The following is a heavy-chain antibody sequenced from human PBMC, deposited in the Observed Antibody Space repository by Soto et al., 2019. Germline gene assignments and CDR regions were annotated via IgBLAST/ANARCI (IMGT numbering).Heavy chain of an antibody. J-gene: IGHJ6*03. CDR1: CGSISSYY. CDR2: IYFTGST. CDR3: AKGGRFPEARYYFLDV. Sequence: SETLSLTCTVSCGSISSYYWNWIRQPPGKGLEWIGYIYFTGSTNHKPSLKSRVTMSIDTSKNQFSLNLRSVTAADTGVYYCAKGGRFPEARYYFLDVWGNGTTVTVSS. V-gene: IGHV4-59*12. D-gene: IGHD3-3*01.